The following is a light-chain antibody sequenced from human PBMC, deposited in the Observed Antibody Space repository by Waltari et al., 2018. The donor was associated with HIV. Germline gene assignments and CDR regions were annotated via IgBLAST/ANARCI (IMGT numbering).Light chain of an antibody. CDR2: WAS. CDR1: QSVLSSSNHKNY. J-gene: IGKJ5*01. V-gene: IGKV4-1*01. CDR3: QQYYNTPSIT. Sequence: DLVMTQSPDSLAVSLGQRATINCKSSQSVLSSSNHKNYLAWYQQRPGQPPKLLISWASARESGVSDRISGSGSGTDFTLTINSLQAEDVAVYYCQQYYNTPSITFGQGTRLEIK.